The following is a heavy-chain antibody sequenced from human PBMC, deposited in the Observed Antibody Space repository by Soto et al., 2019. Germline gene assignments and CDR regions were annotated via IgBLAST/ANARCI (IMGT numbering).Heavy chain of an antibody. V-gene: IGHV4-39*01. CDR3: ARGYSLVVVVVAATQSGHNWFDP. CDR2: IYYSGST. J-gene: IGHJ5*02. D-gene: IGHD2-15*01. CDR1: GGSISSSSYY. Sequence: SETLSLTCTVSGGSISSSSYYWGWIRQPPGKGLEWIGSIYYSGSTYYNPSLKSRVTISVDTSKNQFSLKLSSVTAADTAVYYCARGYSLVVVVVAATQSGHNWFDPWGQGTLVTVSS.